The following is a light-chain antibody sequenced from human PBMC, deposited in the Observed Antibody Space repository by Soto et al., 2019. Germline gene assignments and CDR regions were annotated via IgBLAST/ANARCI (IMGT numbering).Light chain of an antibody. CDR1: QTISSW. J-gene: IGKJ1*01. Sequence: DIQMTQSPSTLSGSVGDRATITCRASQTISSWLAWYQQKPGKAPKLLIYKASTLTSGVPSRFSGSGSGTEFTLTISSLQPDDFATYYCQHYKSYSEAFGQGTKVDIK. CDR2: KAS. V-gene: IGKV1-5*03. CDR3: QHYKSYSEA.